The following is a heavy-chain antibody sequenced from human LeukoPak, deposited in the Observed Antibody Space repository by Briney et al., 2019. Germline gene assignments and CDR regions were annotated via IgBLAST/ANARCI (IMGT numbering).Heavy chain of an antibody. J-gene: IGHJ4*02. CDR2: ISYDGKIK. V-gene: IGHV3-30*04. CDR1: GFTFRTSP. CDR3: ARDPQRGAPDYFDS. D-gene: IGHD6-25*01. Sequence: GRSLRLSCAASGFTFRTSPMHWVRQAPGKGLEWVAVISYDGKIKVYADSVKGRFTTSRDIAKIMLYLEMNSLRTEDTAVYYCARDPQRGAPDYFDSWGQGTLVTVSS.